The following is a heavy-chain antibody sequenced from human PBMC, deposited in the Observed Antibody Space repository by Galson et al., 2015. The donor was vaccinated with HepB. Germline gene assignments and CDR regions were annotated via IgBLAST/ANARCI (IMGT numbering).Heavy chain of an antibody. CDR2: INPSGVST. V-gene: IGHV1-46*01. Sequence: SVKVSCKASGYTFTNYYIHWVRQAPGQGLEWMGIINPSGVSTNYAQKFQGRVTMTRDTSTSTVYMELSSLRSDDTAVYYCAGAAADHYFDCWGQGTLVTVSS. CDR1: GYTFTNYY. CDR3: AGAAADHYFDC. J-gene: IGHJ4*02. D-gene: IGHD6-13*01.